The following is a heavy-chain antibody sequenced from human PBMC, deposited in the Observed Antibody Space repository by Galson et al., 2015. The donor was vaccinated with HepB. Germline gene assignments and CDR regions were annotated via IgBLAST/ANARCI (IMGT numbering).Heavy chain of an antibody. CDR3: TRVLIVASINGPYYYGMDV. CDR2: INAGNGNT. V-gene: IGHV1-3*01. Sequence: SVKVSCKAAGYTFTSYDMHWVRQAPGQRLEWMGWINAGNGNTKYSKKFQGRVTITRDTPASTAYMELSSLRSEDTAVYYCTRVLIVASINGPYYYGMDVWGQGTTVTVSS. J-gene: IGHJ6*02. D-gene: IGHD5-12*01. CDR1: GYTFTSYD.